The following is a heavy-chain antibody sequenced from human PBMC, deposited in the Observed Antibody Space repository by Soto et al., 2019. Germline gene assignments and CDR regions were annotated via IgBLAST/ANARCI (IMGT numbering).Heavy chain of an antibody. D-gene: IGHD3-3*01. J-gene: IGHJ4*02. CDR2: IKQDGSEK. V-gene: IGHV3-7*03. CDR1: GFTFSSYW. Sequence: GGSLRLSCAASGFTFSSYWMSWVRQAPGEGLEWVANIKQDGSEKYYVDSVKGRFTISRDNAKNSLYLQMNSLRAEDTAVYYCARDFLRDFWSGYYIYWGQGTMVTVYS. CDR3: ARDFLRDFWSGYYIY.